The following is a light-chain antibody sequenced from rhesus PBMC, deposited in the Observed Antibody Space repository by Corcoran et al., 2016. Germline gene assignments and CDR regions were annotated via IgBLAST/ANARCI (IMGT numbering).Light chain of an antibody. V-gene: IGKV1-25*01. Sequence: DIQMTQSPSSLSASVGDTVTITCRASQGISSFLAWYQQKPGKAPKVLISKASTLQSGVPSRFFGSGPGTDFTLTISSLKPEDLATYDCQKCNNDPPWTIGQGTKVEIK. CDR2: KAS. CDR1: QGISSF. J-gene: IGKJ1*01. CDR3: QKCNNDPPWT.